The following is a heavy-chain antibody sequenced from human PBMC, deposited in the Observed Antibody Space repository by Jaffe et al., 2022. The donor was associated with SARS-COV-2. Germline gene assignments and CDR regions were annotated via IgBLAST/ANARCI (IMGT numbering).Heavy chain of an antibody. D-gene: IGHD2-15*01. CDR2: ISSDIITT. V-gene: IGHV3-74*01. CDR3: ARGATPASDI. Sequence: EVQLVESGGGLVQPGESLRLSCAASGFTFSSYWMYWVRQAPGKGLVWVSGISSDIITTIYADSVKGRFTISRDNAKNTLYLQMSNLRAEDTAVYYCARGATPASDIWGQGTMVTVSS. CDR1: GFTFSSYW. J-gene: IGHJ3*02.